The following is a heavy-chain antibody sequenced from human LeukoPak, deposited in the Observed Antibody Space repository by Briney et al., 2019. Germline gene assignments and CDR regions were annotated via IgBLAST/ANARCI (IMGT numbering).Heavy chain of an antibody. D-gene: IGHD5-18*01. CDR2: IGGNGDTS. CDR3: ATRHEYSYPY. J-gene: IGHJ4*02. Sequence: PGGSVRLSCAASGFNLWKYAMQWVGQARGKGVEYVSSIGGNGDTSYYADSVKGRFTISSDNSKNTVYLQMGSLRTEDMAVYYCATRHEYSYPYWGQGTLVTVSS. CDR1: GFNLWKYA. V-gene: IGHV3-64*02.